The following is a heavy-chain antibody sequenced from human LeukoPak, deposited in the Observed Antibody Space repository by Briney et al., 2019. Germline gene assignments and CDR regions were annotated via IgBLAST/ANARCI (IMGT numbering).Heavy chain of an antibody. D-gene: IGHD1-26*01. Sequence: GGSLRLSCAASGFTFSNAWMSWVRQAPGKGLEWVGRIKSKTDGGTTDYAAPVKGRFTISRDDSKNTLYLQMNSLKTEDTAVYYCTTHSVVTNWELSDYWGQGTLVTVSS. CDR1: GFTFSNAW. V-gene: IGHV3-15*01. CDR3: TTHSVVTNWELSDY. J-gene: IGHJ4*02. CDR2: IKSKTDGGTT.